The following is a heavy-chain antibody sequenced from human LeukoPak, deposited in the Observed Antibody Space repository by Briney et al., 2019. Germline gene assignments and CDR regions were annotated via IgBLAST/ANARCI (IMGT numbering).Heavy chain of an antibody. CDR3: ARVFPGDFWSGLTNYGMDV. D-gene: IGHD3-3*01. Sequence: GASVKVSCKASGGTFSSYAISWVRQAPGQGLEWMGRIIPILGIANYAQKFQGRVTITADKSTSTAYMELSSLRSEDTAVYYCARVFPGDFWSGLTNYGMDVWGQGTTVTVSS. J-gene: IGHJ6*02. V-gene: IGHV1-69*04. CDR1: GGTFSSYA. CDR2: IIPILGIA.